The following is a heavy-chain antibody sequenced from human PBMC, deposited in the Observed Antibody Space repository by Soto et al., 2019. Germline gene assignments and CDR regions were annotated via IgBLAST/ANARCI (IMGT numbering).Heavy chain of an antibody. Sequence: ASVKVSCKASGYTFTSYAMHWVRQAPGQRLEWMGWINAGNGNTKYSQKFQGRVTITRDTSASTAYMELSSLRSEDTAVYYCARERIAVAGRGFDYWGQGTLVTVS. CDR3: ARERIAVAGRGFDY. CDR1: GYTFTSYA. CDR2: INAGNGNT. D-gene: IGHD6-19*01. J-gene: IGHJ4*02. V-gene: IGHV1-3*01.